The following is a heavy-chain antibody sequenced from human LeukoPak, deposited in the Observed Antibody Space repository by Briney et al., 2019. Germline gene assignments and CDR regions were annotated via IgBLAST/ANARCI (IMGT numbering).Heavy chain of an antibody. J-gene: IGHJ4*02. D-gene: IGHD3-10*01. Sequence: ASVKVSCKASGYTFTGYYMHWVRQAPGQGLEWMGWINPNSGGTNYAQKFQGRVTMTRDTSISTAYMELSRLRSDDTAVYYCARGGVYYGSGSYYNGYDDYRGQGTLVTVSS. CDR1: GYTFTGYY. CDR3: ARGGVYYGSGSYYNGYDDY. V-gene: IGHV1-2*02. CDR2: INPNSGGT.